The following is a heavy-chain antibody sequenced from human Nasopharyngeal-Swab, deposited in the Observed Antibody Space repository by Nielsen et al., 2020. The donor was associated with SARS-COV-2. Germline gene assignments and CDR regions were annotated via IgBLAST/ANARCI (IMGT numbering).Heavy chain of an antibody. CDR2: IYYSGST. V-gene: IGHV4-59*08. CDR1: GGSISNYH. Sequence: GSLRLSCSVSGGSISNYHWNWIRQPPGKGLEWIGYIYYSGSTSYNPSLKSRVTISVDTSKNQFSLKLSSVTAADTAVYYCARRGEGYGDYLDYWGQGTLVTVSS. J-gene: IGHJ4*02. D-gene: IGHD4-17*01. CDR3: ARRGEGYGDYLDY.